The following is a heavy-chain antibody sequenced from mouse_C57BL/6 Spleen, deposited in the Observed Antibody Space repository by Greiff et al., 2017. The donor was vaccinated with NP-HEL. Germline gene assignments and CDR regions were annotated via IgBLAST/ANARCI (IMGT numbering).Heavy chain of an antibody. V-gene: IGHV2-2*01. CDR1: GFSLTSYG. J-gene: IGHJ4*01. D-gene: IGHD3-3*01. CDR3: ARNWRDGAMDY. CDR2: IWSGGST. Sequence: VQLQQSGPGLVQPSQSLSITCTVSGFSLTSYGVHWVRQSPGKGLEWLGVIWSGGSTDYNAAFISRLSISKDNSKSQVFFKMNSLQADDTAIYYCARNWRDGAMDYWGQGTSVTVSS.